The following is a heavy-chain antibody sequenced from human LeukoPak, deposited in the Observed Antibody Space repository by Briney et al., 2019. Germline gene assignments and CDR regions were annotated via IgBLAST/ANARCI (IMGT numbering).Heavy chain of an antibody. Sequence: ASVKVSCKASGYTFTSYGISWVRQAPGQGLEWMGWISTYNGDTNYAQKFQGRVTMTTDTSTSTAYMELRSLGSDDTAVYYCARDSFRTGIAAPGPVWGKGTTVTVSS. D-gene: IGHD6-13*01. CDR2: ISTYNGDT. CDR3: ARDSFRTGIAAPGPV. J-gene: IGHJ6*04. CDR1: GYTFTSYG. V-gene: IGHV1-18*01.